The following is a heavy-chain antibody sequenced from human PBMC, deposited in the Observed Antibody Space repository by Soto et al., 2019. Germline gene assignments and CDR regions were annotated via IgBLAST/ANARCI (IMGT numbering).Heavy chain of an antibody. CDR2: INSDGSST. V-gene: IGHV3-74*01. CDR3: ARVGLPYAFDI. D-gene: IGHD1-26*01. J-gene: IGHJ3*02. Sequence: GGSLRLSCAASGFTFSSYWMHWVRQAPGKGLVWVSRINSDGSSTSYADSVKGRFTISRDNAKNTLYLQMNSLRAEDTAVYYFARVGLPYAFDIWGQGTMVTVSS. CDR1: GFTFSSYW.